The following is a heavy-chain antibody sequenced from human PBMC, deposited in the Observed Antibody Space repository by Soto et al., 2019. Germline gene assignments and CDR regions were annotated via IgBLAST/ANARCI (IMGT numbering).Heavy chain of an antibody. Sequence: GSLRLSCAASGFTFSSYAMNWVRQAPGKGLEWVSAISGSGDYTYYADSVKGRFTISRDNSKNTLYLQMNSLSAEDTAVYYCATDSDRVVGATTSFDYWGQG. CDR1: GFTFSSYA. CDR3: ATDSDRVVGATTSFDY. D-gene: IGHD1-26*01. CDR2: ISGSGDYT. J-gene: IGHJ4*02. V-gene: IGHV3-23*01.